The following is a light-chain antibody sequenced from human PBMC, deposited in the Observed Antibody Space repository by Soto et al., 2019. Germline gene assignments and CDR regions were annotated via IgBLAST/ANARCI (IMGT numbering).Light chain of an antibody. Sequence: QSALTQPASVSGSRGQSITISCTGTSSDVGAYNFVSWHQQHPGKAPKLIIYNVYDRPSGISYRFSGSKSGNTASLTISGLQGEDEADYYCSSYTISRIYVFGTGTQLTVL. CDR1: SSDVGAYNF. CDR2: NVY. J-gene: IGLJ1*01. V-gene: IGLV2-14*03. CDR3: SSYTISRIYV.